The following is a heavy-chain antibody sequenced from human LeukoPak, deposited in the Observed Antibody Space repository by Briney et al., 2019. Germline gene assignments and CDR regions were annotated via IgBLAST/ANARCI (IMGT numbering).Heavy chain of an antibody. V-gene: IGHV3-20*01. CDR3: ARGRGYSGYGVNFDY. D-gene: IGHD5-12*01. Sequence: GGSLRLSCAASGFTFDDYGMSWVRQAPGKGLEWVSGINWNGGSTGYADSVKGRFTISRDNAKNSLYLQMNSLRAEDTALYHCARGRGYSGYGVNFDYWGQGTLVTVSS. CDR1: GFTFDDYG. CDR2: INWNGGST. J-gene: IGHJ4*02.